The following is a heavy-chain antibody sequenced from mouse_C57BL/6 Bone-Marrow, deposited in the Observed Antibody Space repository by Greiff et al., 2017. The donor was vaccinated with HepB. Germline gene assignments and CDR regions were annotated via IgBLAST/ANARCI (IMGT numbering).Heavy chain of an antibody. CDR3: ARVTGTDYFDY. J-gene: IGHJ2*01. V-gene: IGHV5-4*01. D-gene: IGHD4-1*01. Sequence: EVQRVESGGGLVKPGGSLKLSCAASGFTFSSYAMSWVRQTPEKRLEWVATISDGGSYTYYPDNVKGRFTISRDNAKNNLYLQMSHLKSEDTAMYYCARVTGTDYFDYWGQGTTLTVSS. CDR1: GFTFSSYA. CDR2: ISDGGSYT.